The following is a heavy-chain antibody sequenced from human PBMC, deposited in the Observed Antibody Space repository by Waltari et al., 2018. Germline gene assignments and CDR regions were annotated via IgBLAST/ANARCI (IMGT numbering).Heavy chain of an antibody. Sequence: QVQLQESGPGLVKPSETLSLTCTVSGGSISSYYWSWIRQSPGKGLEWIGYMYYGGSTNYNPSLKSRVTISVDTSKNQFSLKLSSVTAADTAVYYCAKNYGGYNDAFDIWGQGTMVTVSS. J-gene: IGHJ3*02. CDR1: GGSISSYY. D-gene: IGHD5-18*01. CDR3: AKNYGGYNDAFDI. CDR2: MYYGGST. V-gene: IGHV4-59*01.